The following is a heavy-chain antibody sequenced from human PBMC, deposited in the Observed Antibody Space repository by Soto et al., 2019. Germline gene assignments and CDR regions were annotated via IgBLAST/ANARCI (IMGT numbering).Heavy chain of an antibody. D-gene: IGHD6-13*01. Sequence: LSLTCAVSGYSISSGYYWGWIRQPPGKGLEWIGSIYHSGSTYYNPSLKSRVTISVDTSKNQFSLKLSSVTAADTAVYYCARAGYSSSWFFDYWGQGTLVTVSS. CDR2: IYHSGST. CDR3: ARAGYSSSWFFDY. J-gene: IGHJ4*02. CDR1: GYSISSGYY. V-gene: IGHV4-38-2*01.